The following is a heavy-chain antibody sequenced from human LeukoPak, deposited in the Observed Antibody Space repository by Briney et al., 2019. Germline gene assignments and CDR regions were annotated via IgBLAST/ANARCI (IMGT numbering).Heavy chain of an antibody. CDR3: AGRYRYCSGGSCYGPWFDP. CDR1: GGSISSYY. D-gene: IGHD2-15*01. J-gene: IGHJ5*02. CDR2: IYYSGST. V-gene: IGHV4-59*01. Sequence: PSETLSLTCTVSGGSISSYYWSWIRQPPGKGLEWIGYIYYSGSTNYNPSLKSRVTISVDTSKNQFSLKLSSVTAADTAVYYCAGRYRYCSGGSCYGPWFDPWGQGTLVTVSS.